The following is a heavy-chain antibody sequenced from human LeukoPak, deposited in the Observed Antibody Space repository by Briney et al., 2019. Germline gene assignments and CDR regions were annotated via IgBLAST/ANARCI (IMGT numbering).Heavy chain of an antibody. CDR2: INPNSGGT. CDR1: GYTFTGYY. D-gene: IGHD6-13*01. V-gene: IGHV1-2*02. CDR3: ARAAAGQSNWFDP. J-gene: IGHJ5*02. Sequence: ASVKVSCKASGYTFTGYYKHWVRQAPGQGLEWMGWINPNSGGTNYAQKFQGRVTMTRDTSISTAYMELSRLRSDDTAVYYCARAAAGQSNWFDPWGQGTLVTVSS.